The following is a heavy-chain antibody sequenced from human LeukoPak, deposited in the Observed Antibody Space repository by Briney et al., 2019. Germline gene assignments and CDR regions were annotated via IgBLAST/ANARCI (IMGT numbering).Heavy chain of an antibody. Sequence: GGSLRLSCAASGFTFSSYAMSWVRQAPGKGLEWVSAISDSGGSTYYADSVKGRFTISRDNSKNTLYLQMNSLRAEDTAVYYCAKGSEEDYYYYGMDVWGKGTTVTVSS. CDR3: AKGSEEDYYYYGMDV. V-gene: IGHV3-23*01. J-gene: IGHJ6*04. D-gene: IGHD6-25*01. CDR1: GFTFSSYA. CDR2: ISDSGGST.